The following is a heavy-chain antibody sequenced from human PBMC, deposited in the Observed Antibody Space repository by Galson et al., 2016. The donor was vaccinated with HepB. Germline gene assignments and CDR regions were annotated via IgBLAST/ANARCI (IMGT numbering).Heavy chain of an antibody. D-gene: IGHD6-19*01. CDR1: GFTFSSYA. V-gene: IGHV3-30*18. J-gene: IGHJ6*02. CDR3: AKVAVVSATEGWSDA. CDR2: ISDDGDAK. Sequence: SLRLSCAASGFTFSSYAIHWVRQSPDKGLEWVAAISDDGDAKYYGDSVKGRFTISRDRPENRVYLQMNSLRHDDTALYFCAKVAVVSATEGWSDAWGHGTTVIVSS.